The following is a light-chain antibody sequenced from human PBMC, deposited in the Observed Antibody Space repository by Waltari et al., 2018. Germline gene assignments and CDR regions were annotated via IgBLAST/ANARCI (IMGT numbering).Light chain of an antibody. V-gene: IGKV1-27*01. CDR3: QQYNSALLT. J-gene: IGKJ4*01. CDR1: QGIRNY. CDR2: AAS. Sequence: DMQMTQSQSSLSASVGDRVTLACRASQGIRNYLAWYQQRPGKVPKLLIYAASTLQSGVPSRFSGSGSGTNFTLTISSLQPEDVATYYCQQYNSALLTFGGGTKVEIK.